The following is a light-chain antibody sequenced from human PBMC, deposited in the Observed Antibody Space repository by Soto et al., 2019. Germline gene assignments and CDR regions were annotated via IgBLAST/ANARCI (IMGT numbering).Light chain of an antibody. V-gene: IGKV1-5*03. CDR3: QQYNSYSIT. J-gene: IGKJ5*01. CDR2: KAS. Sequence: DIPMTQSPSTLSASVGDRVTITSRAGQSVSSWLAWYQQKPGKAPKLLIYKASSLESGVPSRFSGSGSGTEFTLTISSLQPDDFATYYCQQYNSYSITFGQGTRLEIK. CDR1: QSVSSW.